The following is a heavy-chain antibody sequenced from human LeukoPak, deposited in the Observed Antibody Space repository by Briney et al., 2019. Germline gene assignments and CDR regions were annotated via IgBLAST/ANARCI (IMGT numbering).Heavy chain of an antibody. Sequence: SETLSPTCTVSGGSISSSSYYSGWIRQPPGKGLEWIGSIYYSGSTYYNPSLKSRVTISVDTSKNQFSLKLTSVTAADTAVYYCARTGRAGIAAAGTPFDPWGQGTLVTVSS. V-gene: IGHV4-39*01. CDR2: IYYSGST. CDR1: GGSISSSSYY. CDR3: ARTGRAGIAAAGTPFDP. J-gene: IGHJ5*02. D-gene: IGHD6-13*01.